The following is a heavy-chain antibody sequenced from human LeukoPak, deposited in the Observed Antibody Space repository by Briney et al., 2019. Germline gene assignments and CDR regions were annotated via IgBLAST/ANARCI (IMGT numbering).Heavy chain of an antibody. V-gene: IGHV3-23*01. J-gene: IGHJ4*02. CDR1: GFTISTYA. CDR2: IDGGGGRT. D-gene: IGHD2-8*01. Sequence: PGGSLRLSCAASGFTISTYAMTWVRQAPGKGLERVSAIDGGGGRTYYADSVKGRFSISRDNSKNTLNLQMNSLRAEDTAVYYCGKGTVWCSVGLDPIDYWGQGTLVTVSS. CDR3: GKGTVWCSVGLDPIDY.